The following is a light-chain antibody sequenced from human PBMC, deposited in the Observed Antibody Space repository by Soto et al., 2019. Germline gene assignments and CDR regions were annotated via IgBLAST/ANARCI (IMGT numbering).Light chain of an antibody. V-gene: IGLV2-14*01. CDR2: DVS. CDR1: SSDVGGYNY. J-gene: IGLJ2*01. CDR3: SSYTSSSTQV. Sequence: QSALTQPASVSGSPGQSITISCTGTSSDVGGYNYVSWYQQHPGKAPKLMIYDVSNRPSGVSNRFSGSKSGNTASLTISGLQDDDEADYYCSSYTSSSTQVFGGGTKLTVL.